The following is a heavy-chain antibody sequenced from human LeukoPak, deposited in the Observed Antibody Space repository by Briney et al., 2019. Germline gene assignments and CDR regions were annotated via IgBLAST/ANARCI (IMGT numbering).Heavy chain of an antibody. V-gene: IGHV3-33*01. CDR1: GFTFSSYG. D-gene: IGHD6-19*01. CDR2: IWYDGSNK. Sequence: PGGSLRLSCAASGFTFSSYGMHWVRQAPGKGLEWVAVIWYDGSNKYYADSVKGRFTISRDNSKNTLYLQMNSLRAEDTAVYYCARGLAGNYYYYGMDVWGQGTTVTVSS. CDR3: ARGLAGNYYYYGMDV. J-gene: IGHJ6*02.